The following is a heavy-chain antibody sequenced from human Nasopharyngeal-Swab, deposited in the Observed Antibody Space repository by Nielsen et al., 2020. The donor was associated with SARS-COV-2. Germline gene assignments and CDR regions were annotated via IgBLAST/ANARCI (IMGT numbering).Heavy chain of an antibody. CDR1: GGSISSSSYY. V-gene: IGHV4-39*01. J-gene: IGHJ5*02. CDR3: ARHPTTSITIFGVVSGRGWFDP. Sequence: SETLSLTCTVSGGSISSSSYYWGWIRQPPGKGLEWIGSIYYSGSTYYNPSLKSRVTISVDTSTNQFSLKLSSVTAADTAVYYCARHPTTSITIFGVVSGRGWFDPWGQGTLVTVSS. CDR2: IYYSGST. D-gene: IGHD3-3*01.